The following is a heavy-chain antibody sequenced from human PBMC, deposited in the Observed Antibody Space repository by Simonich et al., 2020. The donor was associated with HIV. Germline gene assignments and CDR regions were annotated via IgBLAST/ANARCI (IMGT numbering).Heavy chain of an antibody. D-gene: IGHD3-16*02. CDR2: INPSGST. CDR1: GGSFSGYY. CDR3: ASRRAGYYDYVWGSYRYTGAFDI. Sequence: QVQLQQWGAGLLKPSETLSLTCAVYGGSFSGYYWSWIRQPPGKGREWIGEINPSGSTNYNPARKSRVTISVDTTKNQFSRKLSSGTAADTAVYYCASRRAGYYDYVWGSYRYTGAFDIWGQGTMVTVSS. J-gene: IGHJ3*02. V-gene: IGHV4-34*01.